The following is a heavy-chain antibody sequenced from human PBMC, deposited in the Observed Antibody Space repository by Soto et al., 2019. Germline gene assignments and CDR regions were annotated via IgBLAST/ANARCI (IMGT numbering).Heavy chain of an antibody. CDR1: GGSISNSYYS. Sequence: QLQLQKSGPGLVKPSETLSLTCTVSGGSISNSYYSWGWIRQPPGKGLEWIGTIYYSGGNYYNPSLRSQVTTSVDTSKNQFSLQLSSVTAADTAVYYCARTNTDSPSFHFWGQGTLVTVSS. V-gene: IGHV4-39*01. J-gene: IGHJ4*02. CDR3: ARTNTDSPSFHF. D-gene: IGHD2-8*01. CDR2: IYYSGGN.